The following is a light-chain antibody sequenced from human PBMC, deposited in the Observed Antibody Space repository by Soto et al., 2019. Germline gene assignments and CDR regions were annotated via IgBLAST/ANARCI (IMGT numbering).Light chain of an antibody. V-gene: IGKV3-20*01. CDR1: QRISSNY. J-gene: IGKJ1*01. CDR3: HQYGSAPAWT. Sequence: EIVLTQSPGTLSLFPGERATLSCRASQRISSNYLAWYQQKSGQAPRLLIHGASNMATGIPDRFSGAGSGTDFTLTISSLEPEDFAVYYCHQYGSAPAWTFGQGTKVEI. CDR2: GAS.